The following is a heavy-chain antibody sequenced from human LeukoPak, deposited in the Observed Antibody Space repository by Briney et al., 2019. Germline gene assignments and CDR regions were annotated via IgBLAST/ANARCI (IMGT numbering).Heavy chain of an antibody. J-gene: IGHJ4*02. CDR1: GFTFSSRA. D-gene: IGHD3-16*02. CDR3: ATYVWETYRFSD. V-gene: IGHV3-23*01. CDR2: IGSAGEST. Sequence: GGSLRLSCAASGFTFSSRALSWVRQAPGKGLEWVSTIGSAGESTFYADSVKGRFTISRDNSKDTLVLQMNSPRADVKAVYYSATYVWETYRFSDWGQGTLVTVSS.